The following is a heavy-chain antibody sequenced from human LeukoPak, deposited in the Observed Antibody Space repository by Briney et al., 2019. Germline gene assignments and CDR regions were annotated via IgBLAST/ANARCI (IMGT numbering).Heavy chain of an antibody. J-gene: IGHJ4*02. CDR2: IYYSGST. D-gene: IGHD3-10*01. Sequence: SETLSLTCTVSGGSISSGDYYWSWIRQPLGKGLEWIGYIYYSGSTYYNPSLKSRVTISVDTSKNQFSLKLSSVTAADTAVYYCARGGGDTMVRGVIWNYWGQGTLVTVSS. CDR3: ARGGGDTMVRGVIWNY. CDR1: GGSISSGDYY. V-gene: IGHV4-30-4*01.